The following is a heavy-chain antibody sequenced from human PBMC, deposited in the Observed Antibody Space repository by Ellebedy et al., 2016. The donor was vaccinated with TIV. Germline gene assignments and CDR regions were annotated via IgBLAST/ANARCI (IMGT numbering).Heavy chain of an antibody. CDR1: GYTFTSYD. Sequence: ASVKVSXXASGYTFTSYDINWVRQATGQGLEWMGWMNPNSGNTGYAQKFQGRVTMTRNTSISTAYMELSSLRSEDTAVYYCARKDYDFWSGYYMDNWFDPWGQGTLVTVSS. CDR3: ARKDYDFWSGYYMDNWFDP. D-gene: IGHD3-3*01. CDR2: MNPNSGNT. J-gene: IGHJ5*02. V-gene: IGHV1-8*01.